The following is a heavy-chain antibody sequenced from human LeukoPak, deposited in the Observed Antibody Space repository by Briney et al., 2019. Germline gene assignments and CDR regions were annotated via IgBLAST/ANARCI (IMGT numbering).Heavy chain of an antibody. CDR1: GFTFSHHW. D-gene: IGHD2-2*01. CDR3: ARVIVLVTGSSDHFDY. V-gene: IGHV3-7*05. CDR2: IKYDGGAK. J-gene: IGHJ4*02. Sequence: GGSLRLSCAASGFTFSHHWMTWVRQAPGKGLEWVADIKYDGGAKYYVDAVQGRFTISRDSARNSLYLQMDRPRAQDSAIYYCARVIVLVTGSSDHFDYWGQGTQVTVSP.